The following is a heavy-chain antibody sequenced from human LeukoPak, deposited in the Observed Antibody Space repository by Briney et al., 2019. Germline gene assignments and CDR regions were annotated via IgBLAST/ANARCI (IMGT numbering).Heavy chain of an antibody. V-gene: IGHV4-31*03. CDR2: IYYSGTT. D-gene: IGHD4-17*01. Sequence: SETLSLTCTVSGGSISSGGYYWSWFRQHPGKGLEWIGCIYYSGTTYYHPSLTSRVAISVDTSKNQFSLKLSSVTAADTAVYYCARSGTVTTWNYWGQGTLVTVSS. CDR1: GGSISSGGYY. J-gene: IGHJ4*02. CDR3: ARSGTVTTWNY.